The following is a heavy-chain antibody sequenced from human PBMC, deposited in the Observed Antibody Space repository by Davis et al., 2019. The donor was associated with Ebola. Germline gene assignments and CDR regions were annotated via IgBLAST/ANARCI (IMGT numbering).Heavy chain of an antibody. J-gene: IGHJ4*02. V-gene: IGHV3-74*01. CDR3: ARPESGI. Sequence: GESLKISCAASGFTFSSYWMHWVRQAPGKGLVWVSRISSDGSYSNYADSVKGRFTISRDNAKNTLYLQMNSLRAEDTAVYYCARPESGIWGQGTLVTVSS. D-gene: IGHD6-13*01. CDR2: ISSDGSYS. CDR1: GFTFSSYW.